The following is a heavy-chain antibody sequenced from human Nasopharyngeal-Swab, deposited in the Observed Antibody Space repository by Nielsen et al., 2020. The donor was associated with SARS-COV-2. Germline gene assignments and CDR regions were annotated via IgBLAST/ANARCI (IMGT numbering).Heavy chain of an antibody. CDR3: ARTPLGYCANGVCYIDY. Sequence: SLKISCAASGFTFSSYGMHWVRQAPGKGLEWVAVISYDGSNKYYADSVKGRFTISRDNSKNTLYLQMNSLRTEDTAVYYCARTPLGYCANGVCYIDYWGQGTLVTVSS. CDR2: ISYDGSNK. V-gene: IGHV3-30*03. D-gene: IGHD2-8*01. CDR1: GFTFSSYG. J-gene: IGHJ4*02.